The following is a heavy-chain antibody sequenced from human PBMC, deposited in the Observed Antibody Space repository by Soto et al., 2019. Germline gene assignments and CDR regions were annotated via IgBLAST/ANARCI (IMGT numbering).Heavy chain of an antibody. CDR3: AKHYYGSGSYQLDY. D-gene: IGHD3-10*01. J-gene: IGHJ4*02. V-gene: IGHV3-30*18. CDR2: ISYDGSNK. Sequence: GGSLRLSCAASGFTFSSYGMHWVRQAPGKGLEWVAVISYDGSNKYYADSVKGRFTISRDNSKNTLYLQMNSLRAEDTAVYYCAKHYYGSGSYQLDYWGQGTLVTVSS. CDR1: GFTFSSYG.